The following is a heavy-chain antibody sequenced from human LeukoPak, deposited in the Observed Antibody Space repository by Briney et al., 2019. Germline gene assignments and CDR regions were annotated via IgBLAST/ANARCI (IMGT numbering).Heavy chain of an antibody. J-gene: IGHJ5*02. V-gene: IGHV4-34*01. CDR2: INHSGST. Sequence: SETLSLTCAVYGGSFSGYCWSWIRQPPGKGLEWIGEINHSGSTNYNPSLKSRVTISVDTSKNQVSLKLRSVTAADTAVYYCARVVAAAGNNWFDPWGQGTLVTVSS. D-gene: IGHD6-13*01. CDR1: GGSFSGYC. CDR3: ARVVAAAGNNWFDP.